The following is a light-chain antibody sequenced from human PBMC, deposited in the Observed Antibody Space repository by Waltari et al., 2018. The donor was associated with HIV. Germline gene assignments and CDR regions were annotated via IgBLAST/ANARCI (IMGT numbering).Light chain of an antibody. CDR1: QSGSSN. CDR3: QQYNIWPPIT. J-gene: IGKJ5*01. V-gene: IGKV3-15*01. Sequence: IVMTQSPATLSVSPGARAPLPCRASQSGSSNLAWYQQKPGQAPRLLIYDASTRATGIPARFSGSGSGTEFTLTISSLQSEDFAVYYCQQYNIWPPITFGQGTRLEIK. CDR2: DAS.